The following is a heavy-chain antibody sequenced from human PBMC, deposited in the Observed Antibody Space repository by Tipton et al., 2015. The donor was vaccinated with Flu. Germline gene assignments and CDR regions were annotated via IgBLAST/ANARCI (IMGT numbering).Heavy chain of an antibody. CDR1: GGSISSYY. CDR2: IYPSGTT. Sequence: TLSLTCTVSGGSISSYYWSWIRQPPGKGLEWIGYIYPSGTTYYNPSLKSRVTISVDTSKSQFSLKLRSVTAADTAVYYCARLSYYDVDLKNFYFDYWGQGTLVTVAS. D-gene: IGHD3-10*02. CDR3: ARLSYYDVDLKNFYFDY. J-gene: IGHJ4*02. V-gene: IGHV4-4*08.